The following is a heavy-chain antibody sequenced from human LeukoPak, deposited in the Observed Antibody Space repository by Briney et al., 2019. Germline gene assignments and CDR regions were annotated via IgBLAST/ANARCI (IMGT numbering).Heavy chain of an antibody. J-gene: IGHJ4*02. V-gene: IGHV3-30*03. Sequence: GRSLRLSCAASGFTFSSYGMHWVRQAPGKGLEWVAVISYDGSNKYYADSVKGRFTISRDNSKNTLYLQMNSLRAEDTAVYYCARDRQWLASFDYWGQGTLVTVSS. D-gene: IGHD6-19*01. CDR1: GFTFSSYG. CDR2: ISYDGSNK. CDR3: ARDRQWLASFDY.